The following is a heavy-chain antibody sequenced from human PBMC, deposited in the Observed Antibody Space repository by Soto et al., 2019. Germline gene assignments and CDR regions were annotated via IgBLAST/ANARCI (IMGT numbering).Heavy chain of an antibody. J-gene: IGHJ6*02. D-gene: IGHD3-10*01. CDR3: ARSTGSGSYYGRFGGMDV. Sequence: GGSLRLSCAASGFTFTNYWMTWVRQAPGKGLEWVAVISYDGSNKYYADSVKGRFTISRDNSKNTLYLQMNSLRAEDTAVYYCARSTGSGSYYGRFGGMDVWGQGTTVTVSS. CDR2: ISYDGSNK. V-gene: IGHV3-30-3*01. CDR1: GFTFTNYW.